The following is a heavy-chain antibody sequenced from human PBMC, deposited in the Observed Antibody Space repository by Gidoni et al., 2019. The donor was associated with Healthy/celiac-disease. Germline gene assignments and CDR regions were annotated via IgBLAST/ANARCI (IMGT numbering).Heavy chain of an antibody. V-gene: IGHV3-30*03. Sequence: QVQLVESGGGVVQPGRSLRLSCAASGFNFSSYGMHWVRQAPGKGLEWVAVISYDGSNKYYADSVKGRFTISRDNSKNTLYLQMNSLRAEDTAVYYCAREDYGDYVSWFDPWGQGTLVTVSS. J-gene: IGHJ5*02. D-gene: IGHD4-17*01. CDR3: AREDYGDYVSWFDP. CDR1: GFNFSSYG. CDR2: ISYDGSNK.